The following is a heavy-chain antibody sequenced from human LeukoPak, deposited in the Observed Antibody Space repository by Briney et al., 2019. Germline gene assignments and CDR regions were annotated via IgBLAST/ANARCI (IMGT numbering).Heavy chain of an antibody. D-gene: IGHD2-2*01. CDR3: ARHGVPAATRSWFDP. CDR2: ISSSTSYI. CDR1: GFTFSSYS. J-gene: IGHJ5*02. V-gene: IGHV3-21*01. Sequence: GGSLRLSCAASGFTFSSYSMNWIRQAPGKGLEWVSSISSSTSYIYYADSVKGRFTISKDNAKNSLYLQMNSLRAEDTAVYYCARHGVPAATRSWFDPWGQGTLVTVSS.